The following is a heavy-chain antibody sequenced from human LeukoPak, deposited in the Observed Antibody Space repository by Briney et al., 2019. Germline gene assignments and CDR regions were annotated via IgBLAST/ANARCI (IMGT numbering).Heavy chain of an antibody. J-gene: IGHJ3*02. CDR3: ARGRDIVVPAHDAFDI. D-gene: IGHD2-2*01. V-gene: IGHV4-61*02. CDR1: GGSISSGSYY. CDR2: IYTSGST. Sequence: PSETLSLTRTVSGGSISSGSYYWSWIRQPAGKGLEWIGRIYTSGSTNYNPSLKSRVTISVDTSKNQFSLKLSSVTAADTAVYYCARGRDIVVPAHDAFDIWGQGTMVTVSS.